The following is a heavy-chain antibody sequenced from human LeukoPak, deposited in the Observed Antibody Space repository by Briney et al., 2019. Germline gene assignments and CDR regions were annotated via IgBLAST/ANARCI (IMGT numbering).Heavy chain of an antibody. J-gene: IGHJ4*02. CDR1: GYTFTGYY. Sequence: GASVKVSCKASGYTFTGYYMHWVRQAPGQELEWMGWINPNSGGTIYAQKFQGRVTMTRDTSISTAYMELSRLRSDDTAVYYCARARWDRARYFDYWGQGTLVTVSS. D-gene: IGHD1-26*01. V-gene: IGHV1-2*02. CDR3: ARARWDRARYFDY. CDR2: INPNSGGT.